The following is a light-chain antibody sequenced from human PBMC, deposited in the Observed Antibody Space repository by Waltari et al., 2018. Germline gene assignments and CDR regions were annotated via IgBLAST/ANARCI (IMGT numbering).Light chain of an antibody. Sequence: QSALTQPASVSGSPGQSITISCTGTSSDVGGYDYVSWYQQHPGKAPKLMIYDVSNRPSGFSNRFSGSKSGNTASLTISGLQAEDEADYYCSSYTSISACVLFGGGTKLTVL. CDR3: SSYTSISACVL. J-gene: IGLJ3*02. CDR2: DVS. V-gene: IGLV2-14*03. CDR1: SSDVGGYDY.